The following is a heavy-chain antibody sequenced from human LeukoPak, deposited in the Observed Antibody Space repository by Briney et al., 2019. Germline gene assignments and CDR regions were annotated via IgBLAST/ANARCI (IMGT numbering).Heavy chain of an antibody. Sequence: PGGALRLSCAGSGFPFSNAWVNWVRQAPGKGLEWVGRIKSEPNGGTTDYAAPVKGRFSISRDDSRNTVYLQINSLETEDTAVYYCSTGGYYFDYWGLGTLVTVSS. CDR3: STGGYYFDY. J-gene: IGHJ4*02. CDR1: GFPFSNAW. CDR2: IKSEPNGGTT. V-gene: IGHV3-15*01.